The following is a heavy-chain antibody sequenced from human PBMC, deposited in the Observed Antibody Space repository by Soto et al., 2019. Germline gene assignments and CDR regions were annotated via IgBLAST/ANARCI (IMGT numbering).Heavy chain of an antibody. CDR3: AHTPRLNLGSDY. J-gene: IGHJ4*02. D-gene: IGHD7-27*01. CDR1: GFSLSTSGVG. CDR2: FYWDDDK. V-gene: IGHV2-5*02. Sequence: QITLKESGPTLVKPTQTLTLTCTFSGFSLSTSGVGVGWIRQPPGKALEWLALFYWDDDKRYSPSLKSRLTIAKDTSKNQVVLTMTNMDPVDTATYYGAHTPRLNLGSDYWGQGTLVTVSS.